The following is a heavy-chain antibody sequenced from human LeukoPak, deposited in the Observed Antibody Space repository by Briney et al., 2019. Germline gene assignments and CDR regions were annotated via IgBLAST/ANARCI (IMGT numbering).Heavy chain of an antibody. CDR2: ISSSSSTI. CDR1: GFTFSSYS. Sequence: PGGSLRLSCAASGFTFSSYSMNWVRQAPGKGLEWVSYISSSSSTIYYADSVKGRFTISRDNAKNSLYLQMNSLRAEDTAVYYCAKASSGSYESGFDYWGQGTLVTVSS. J-gene: IGHJ4*02. D-gene: IGHD1-26*01. CDR3: AKASSGSYESGFDY. V-gene: IGHV3-48*01.